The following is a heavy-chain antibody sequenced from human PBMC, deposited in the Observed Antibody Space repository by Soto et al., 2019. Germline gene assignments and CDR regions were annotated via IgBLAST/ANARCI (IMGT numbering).Heavy chain of an antibody. CDR2: IYPGDSDT. D-gene: IGHD4-17*01. CDR1: GYSFTSYW. CDR3: ARQLRRPYYYYGMDV. V-gene: IGHV5-51*01. Sequence: GESLKISCKGSGYSFTSYWIGWVRQMPGKGLEWMGIIYPGDSDTRYSPSFQGQVTISADKSISTAYLQWSSLKASDTAMYYCARQLRRPYYYYGMDVWCQGTTVTVSS. J-gene: IGHJ6*02.